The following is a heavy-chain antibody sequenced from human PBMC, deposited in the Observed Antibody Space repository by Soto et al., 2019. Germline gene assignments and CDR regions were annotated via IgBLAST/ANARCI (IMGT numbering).Heavy chain of an antibody. V-gene: IGHV3-23*01. J-gene: IGHJ4*02. CDR3: AKVRDTTMDMNFDY. D-gene: IGHD5-18*01. Sequence: EVQLLESGGGLVQPGGSLRLSCAASGFTFSSYAMNWVRQAPGKGLVWVSTFDNSDGRTYYSDSVKGRFTISRDNSKNTLFLQMNSLRPEDTAVYSCAKVRDTTMDMNFDYWGQGTLVTVSS. CDR2: FDNSDGRT. CDR1: GFTFSSYA.